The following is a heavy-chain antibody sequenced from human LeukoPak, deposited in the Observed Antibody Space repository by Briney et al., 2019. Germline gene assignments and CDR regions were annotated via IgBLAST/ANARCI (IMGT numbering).Heavy chain of an antibody. D-gene: IGHD6-13*01. J-gene: IGHJ4*02. Sequence: GGSLRLSCAASGFTFSSYGMHWVRQAPGKGLEWVAVISYDGSNKYYADSVKGRFTISRDNSKNTLYLQMNSLRAEDTAVYYCAKLVGIAAAGDDYWGQGTLGTVSS. CDR1: GFTFSSYG. V-gene: IGHV3-30*18. CDR3: AKLVGIAAAGDDY. CDR2: ISYDGSNK.